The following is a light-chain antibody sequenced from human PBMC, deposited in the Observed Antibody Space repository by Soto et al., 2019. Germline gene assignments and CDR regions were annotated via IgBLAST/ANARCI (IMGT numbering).Light chain of an antibody. CDR3: GAWDDTLSAYV. V-gene: IGLV1-47*01. Sequence: QSVLTQPPSASGTPGQRVTISCSGGISNIGSNPVYWHQHLPGTAPKLLVSRNNQRPSGVPDRFSDSKSDTSAFLAISGLRSEDEADYDCGAWDDTLSAYVFGTGSKVTGL. CDR2: RNN. CDR1: ISNIGSNP. J-gene: IGLJ1*01.